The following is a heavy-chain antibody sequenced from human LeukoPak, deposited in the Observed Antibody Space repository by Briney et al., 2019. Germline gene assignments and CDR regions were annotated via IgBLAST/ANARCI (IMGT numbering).Heavy chain of an antibody. J-gene: IGHJ4*02. CDR1: GYTFTSYG. CDR3: ARDGLAYCGGDCYSPSDY. V-gene: IGHV1-18*01. CDR2: ISAYNGNT. Sequence: GASVKVSCKASGYTFTSYGISWVRQAPGQGLEWMGWISAYNGNTNYAQKLQGRVTMTTDTSTSTAYMELRSLRSDDTAVYYCARDGLAYCGGDCYSPSDYWGQGTLVTVSS. D-gene: IGHD2-21*02.